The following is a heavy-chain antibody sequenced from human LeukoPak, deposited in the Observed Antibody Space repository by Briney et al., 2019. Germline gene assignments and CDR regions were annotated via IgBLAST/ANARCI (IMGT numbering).Heavy chain of an antibody. V-gene: IGHV3-48*04. CDR3: AREADILTGYYPFDY. CDR1: GFTFSSYS. J-gene: IGHJ4*02. Sequence: PGGSLRLSCAASGFTFSSYSTNWVRQAPGKGLEWVSYISSSSSTIYYADSVKGRFTISRDNAKNSLYLQMNSLRAEDTAVYYCAREADILTGYYPFDYWGQGTLVTVSS. CDR2: ISSSSSTI. D-gene: IGHD3-9*01.